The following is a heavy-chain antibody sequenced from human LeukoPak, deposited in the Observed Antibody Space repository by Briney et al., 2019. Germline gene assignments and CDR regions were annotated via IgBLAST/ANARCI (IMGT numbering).Heavy chain of an antibody. J-gene: IGHJ6*02. V-gene: IGHV3-21*01. CDR2: ISSSSSYI. CDR3: AKGYSSSWYGGMDV. D-gene: IGHD6-13*01. Sequence: GGSLRLSCAASGFTFSSYSMNWVRQAPGKGLEWVSAISSSSSYIYYADSVKGRFTISRDNAKISLYLQMNSLRAEDTAVYYCAKGYSSSWYGGMDVWGQGTTVTVSS. CDR1: GFTFSSYS.